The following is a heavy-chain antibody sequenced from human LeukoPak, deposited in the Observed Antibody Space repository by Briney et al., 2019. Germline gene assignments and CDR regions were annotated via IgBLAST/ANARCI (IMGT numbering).Heavy chain of an antibody. Sequence: SETLSLTCTVSGGSINSYYWSWIRQPPGKGLEWIGYIYYSGSTNYNPSLKSRVTISVDTSKNQFSLKLSSVTAADTAVYYCAREVWAVGAFDIWGQGTMVTVSS. CDR3: AREVWAVGAFDI. V-gene: IGHV4-59*01. J-gene: IGHJ3*02. CDR1: GGSINSYY. D-gene: IGHD3-16*01. CDR2: IYYSGST.